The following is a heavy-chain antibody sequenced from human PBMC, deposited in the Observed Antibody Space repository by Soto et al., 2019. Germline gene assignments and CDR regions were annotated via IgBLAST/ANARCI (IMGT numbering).Heavy chain of an antibody. J-gene: IGHJ3*02. CDR3: ACGPRVVWVVPTAQRDVFDI. CDR2: INHSGGT. Sequence: QVQLQQWGAGLLKPSETLSLTCAVYGGSFSDFYWNFIRQPPGKGLEWIGEINHSGGTNYNPSLKSRVTRSVNTSKNQFSPKLRSVTGADTAVYFCACGPRVVWVVPTAQRDVFDIWGQGTVVTVSS. D-gene: IGHD2-2*01. CDR1: GGSFSDFY. V-gene: IGHV4-34*01.